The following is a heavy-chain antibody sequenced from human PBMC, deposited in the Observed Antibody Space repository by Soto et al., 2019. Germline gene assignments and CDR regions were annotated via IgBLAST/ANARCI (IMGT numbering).Heavy chain of an antibody. CDR3: ARDNKSTFGHDAFDI. CDR2: IYYSGST. CDR1: GGSISSGGYY. D-gene: IGHD3-16*01. Sequence: SETLSLTCTVSGGSISSGGYYWSWIRQHPGKGLEWIGYIYYSGSTYYNPSLKSRVTISVDTSKNQFSLKLSSVTAADTAVYYCARDNKSTFGHDAFDIWGQGTMVTVSS. V-gene: IGHV4-31*03. J-gene: IGHJ3*02.